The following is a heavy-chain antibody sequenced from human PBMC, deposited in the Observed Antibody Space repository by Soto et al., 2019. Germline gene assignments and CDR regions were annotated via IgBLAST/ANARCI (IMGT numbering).Heavy chain of an antibody. J-gene: IGHJ4*02. CDR3: ATSGSYYNIAPFDY. V-gene: IGHV4-61*05. CDR1: GGSISSSIYY. CDR2: IYYSGST. Sequence: TSETLSLTCTVSGGSISSSIYYWGWIRQPPGKGLEWIGYIYYSGSTNYNPSLKSRVTISVDTSKNQFSLKLSSVTAADTAVYYCATSGSYYNIAPFDYWGQGTLVTVSS. D-gene: IGHD3-10*01.